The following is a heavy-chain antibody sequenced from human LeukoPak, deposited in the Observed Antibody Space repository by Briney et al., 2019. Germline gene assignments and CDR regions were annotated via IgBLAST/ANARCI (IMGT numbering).Heavy chain of an antibody. J-gene: IGHJ4*02. CDR1: GGSFSGYY. CDR3: ARGLSSRNYYGSGSYSGFDY. V-gene: IGHV4-34*01. Sequence: NPSETLSLTCAVYGGSFSGYYWSWIRQPPGKGLEWIGEINHSGSTNYNPSLKSRVTISVDTSKNQFSLKLSSVTAADTAVYYCARGLSSRNYYGSGSYSGFDYWGQGTLVTVSS. D-gene: IGHD3-10*01. CDR2: INHSGST.